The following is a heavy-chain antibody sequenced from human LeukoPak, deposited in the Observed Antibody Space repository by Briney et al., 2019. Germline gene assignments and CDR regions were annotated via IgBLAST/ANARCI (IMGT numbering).Heavy chain of an antibody. J-gene: IGHJ4*02. CDR3: ARGWHGSGDFDY. CDR2: INHSGST. V-gene: IGHV4-38-2*02. Sequence: SETLSLTCTVSGYSISSGYYWGWIRQPPGKGLEWIGEINHSGSTNYNPSLKSRVTISVDTSKNQFSLKLSSVTAADTAVYYCARGWHGSGDFDYWGQGTLVTVSS. CDR1: GYSISSGYY. D-gene: IGHD3-10*01.